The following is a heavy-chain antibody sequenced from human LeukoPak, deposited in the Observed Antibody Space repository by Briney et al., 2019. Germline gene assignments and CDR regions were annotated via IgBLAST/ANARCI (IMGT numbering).Heavy chain of an antibody. CDR3: AKDGHIAAAGTLDY. D-gene: IGHD6-13*01. Sequence: GRSLRLSCAASGFTFDDYAMHWVRHAPGKGLEWVSGISWNSGSIGYADSVKGRFTISRDNAKNSLYLQMNSLRAEDTALYYCAKDGHIAAAGTLDYWGQGTLVTVSS. CDR1: GFTFDDYA. CDR2: ISWNSGSI. V-gene: IGHV3-9*01. J-gene: IGHJ4*02.